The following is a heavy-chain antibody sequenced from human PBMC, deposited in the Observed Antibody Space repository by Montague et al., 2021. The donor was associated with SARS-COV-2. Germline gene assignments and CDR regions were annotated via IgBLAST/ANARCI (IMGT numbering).Heavy chain of an antibody. V-gene: IGHV4-31*03. CDR2: IYHTGTT. J-gene: IGHJ4*02. CDR1: GDSISGSRHF. D-gene: IGHD3-10*01. Sequence: TLSLTCNVSGDSISGSRHFWNWIRQHPGKGLEWIGYIYHTGTTHYRPSLKSRATLSVDISQNQFSLKLNSMTAADTAIYHCARGVSYGSGFLSEWGPGTLVIVSS. CDR3: ARGVSYGSGFLSE.